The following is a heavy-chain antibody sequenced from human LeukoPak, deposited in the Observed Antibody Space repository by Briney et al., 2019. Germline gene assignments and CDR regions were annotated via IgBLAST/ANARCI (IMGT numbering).Heavy chain of an antibody. CDR3: ARAKGGYCSGGSCYYYYGMDV. V-gene: IGHV3-30-3*01. D-gene: IGHD2-15*01. CDR2: ISHDGSNK. CDR1: GFTFSSYA. Sequence: GGSLRLSCAASGFTFSSYAMHWVRQAPGKGLEGVAVISHDGSNKYYADSVKGRFTISGDNSKNTLYLQMNSLRAEDTAVYYCARAKGGYCSGGSCYYYYGMDVWGQGTTVTVSS. J-gene: IGHJ6*02.